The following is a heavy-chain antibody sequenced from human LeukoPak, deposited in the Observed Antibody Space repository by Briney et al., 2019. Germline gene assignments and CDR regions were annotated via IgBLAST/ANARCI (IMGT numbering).Heavy chain of an antibody. D-gene: IGHD4-17*01. CDR2: LNYSGST. V-gene: IGHV4-31*03. CDR3: ARDNRAVTHYYYYMDV. J-gene: IGHJ6*03. CDR1: GGSFSSGGFY. Sequence: SETLSLTCTVSGGSFSSGGFYWSWMRQHPGKGLEGVVNLNYSGSTYYNTSLKSRVTISVDTSKNQFSLKLSSVTAADTAVYYCARDNRAVTHYYYYMDVWGKGTTVTVSS.